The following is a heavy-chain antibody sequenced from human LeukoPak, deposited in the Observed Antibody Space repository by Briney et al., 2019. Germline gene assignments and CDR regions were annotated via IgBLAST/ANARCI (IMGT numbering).Heavy chain of an antibody. CDR1: GGFFSDYY. CDR2: INHNGST. D-gene: IGHD3-22*01. J-gene: IGHJ4*02. V-gene: IGHV4-34*01. CDR3: ARGPSVRYYDGSGYSYFDY. Sequence: SETLSLTCAVYGGFFSDYYWSWIRQPPGKGQERIGEINHNGSTNYKPSLQSRVTISVDTSNNQFSLNLDSVTAADTAVYYCARGPSVRYYDGSGYSYFDYWGQGTLVTAST.